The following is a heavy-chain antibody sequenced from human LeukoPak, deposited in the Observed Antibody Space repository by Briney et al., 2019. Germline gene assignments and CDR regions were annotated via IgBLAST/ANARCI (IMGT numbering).Heavy chain of an antibody. CDR2: IWYDGSNK. J-gene: IGHJ4*02. CDR3: AKVIRMSFIDY. D-gene: IGHD2-15*01. Sequence: GGSLRLSCAASGFTFSSYGMHWVRQAPGKGLEWVAVIWYDGSNKYYADSVKGRFTISRDNSKNTLYLQMNSLRAEDTAVYYCAKVIRMSFIDYWGQGTLVTVSS. CDR1: GFTFSSYG. V-gene: IGHV3-33*06.